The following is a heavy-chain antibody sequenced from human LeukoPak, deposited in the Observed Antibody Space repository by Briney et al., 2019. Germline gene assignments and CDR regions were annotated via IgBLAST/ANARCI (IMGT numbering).Heavy chain of an antibody. J-gene: IGHJ4*02. CDR3: ARESIAVAGAPFDY. CDR2: ISSCSTI. Sequence: PGGSLSLSCAASGFTFSSYETNWVRQAPGKGLKWVSYISSCSTIYAADSVKGRFTITRDNARNSLYLQMNSLRAEDTAVYYCARESIAVAGAPFDYWGQGTLVTVSS. CDR1: GFTFSSYE. V-gene: IGHV3-48*03. D-gene: IGHD6-19*01.